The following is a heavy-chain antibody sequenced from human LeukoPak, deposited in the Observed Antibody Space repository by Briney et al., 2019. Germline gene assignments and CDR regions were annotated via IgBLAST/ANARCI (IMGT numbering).Heavy chain of an antibody. J-gene: IGHJ4*02. CDR1: GFTFSDYY. Sequence: GGSLRLFCAASGFTFSDYYMSWIRQAPGKGLEWVSYISSSGSTIYYADSVKGRFTISRDNAKNSLYLQMNSLRAEDTAVYYCARQLELLEGEYYFDYWGQGTLVTVSS. D-gene: IGHD1-7*01. CDR3: ARQLELLEGEYYFDY. CDR2: ISSSGSTI. V-gene: IGHV3-11*01.